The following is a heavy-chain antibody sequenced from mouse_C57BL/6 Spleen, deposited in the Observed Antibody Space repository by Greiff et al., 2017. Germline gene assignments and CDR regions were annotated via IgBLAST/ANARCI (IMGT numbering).Heavy chain of an antibody. CDR3: ARAYYGNYVYAMDY. CDR1: GYTFTSYW. V-gene: IGHV1-59*01. Sequence: VQLQQPGAELVRPGTSVKLSCKASGYTFTSYWMHWVKQRPGQGLEWIGVIDPSDSYTNYNQKFKGKATLTVDTSSSTAYMQLSSLTSEDSAVYYCARAYYGNYVYAMDYWGQGTSVTVSS. D-gene: IGHD2-10*01. CDR2: IDPSDSYT. J-gene: IGHJ4*01.